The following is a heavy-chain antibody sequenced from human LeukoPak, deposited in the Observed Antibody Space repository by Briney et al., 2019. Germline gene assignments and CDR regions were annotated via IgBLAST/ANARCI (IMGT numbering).Heavy chain of an antibody. J-gene: IGHJ3*02. CDR1: GGSISSGSYY. CDR2: IYTSGST. Sequence: PSETLSLTCTVSGGSISSGSYYWSWIRQPAGKGLEWIGRIYTSGSTNYNPSLKSRVTISVDTSKNQFSLKLSSVTAADTAVYYCAKIEGDGYNYLGGPDAFDIWGQGTMVTVSS. D-gene: IGHD5-24*01. V-gene: IGHV4-61*02. CDR3: AKIEGDGYNYLGGPDAFDI.